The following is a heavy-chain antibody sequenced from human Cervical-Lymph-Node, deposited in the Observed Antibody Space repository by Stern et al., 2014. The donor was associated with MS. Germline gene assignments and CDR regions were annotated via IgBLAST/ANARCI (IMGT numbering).Heavy chain of an antibody. V-gene: IGHV3-30*04. CDR2: TTSKGDRT. J-gene: IGHJ4*02. Sequence: VQLVESGGGVVQPGGSLTLSCEASGFTFSRYSMHWVRQGPGKGLEGVAATTSKGDRTYYADSVKGRFIMSRDNPKNTLYLHMNSLRAEDTAEYFCARDGMATSGSYSSFDSWGQGTLVTVSS. CDR3: ARDGMATSGSYSSFDS. D-gene: IGHD3-10*01. CDR1: GFTFSRYS.